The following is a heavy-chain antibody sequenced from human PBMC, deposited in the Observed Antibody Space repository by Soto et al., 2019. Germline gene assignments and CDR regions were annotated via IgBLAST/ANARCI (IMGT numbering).Heavy chain of an antibody. V-gene: IGHV3-48*01. Sequence: EVQLVESGGGLVQPGGSLRLSCAASGFTFSSYSMNWVRKAPGTGLEWVSYIISSSSTIYYADSVKGRFTISRDNAKIFLYLQMNSLRAEDTAVYYCAREGYYYYYGMDVWGQGTTVTGSS. CDR3: AREGYYYYYGMDV. CDR2: IISSSSTI. J-gene: IGHJ6*02. CDR1: GFTFSSYS.